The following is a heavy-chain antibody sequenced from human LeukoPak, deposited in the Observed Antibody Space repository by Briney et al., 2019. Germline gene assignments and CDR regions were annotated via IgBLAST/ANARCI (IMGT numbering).Heavy chain of an antibody. V-gene: IGHV3-23*01. Sequence: GGSLRLSCAASGFTFSSFAMSWVRQAPGKGLEWVSSITGSGDRTYFADSVKGRFTISRDNAKNTLYLQMNSLRAEDTAVYYCARSVAVVTATFGYWGQGTLVTVSS. CDR1: GFTFSSFA. CDR3: ARSVAVVTATFGY. CDR2: ITGSGDRT. J-gene: IGHJ4*02. D-gene: IGHD2-15*01.